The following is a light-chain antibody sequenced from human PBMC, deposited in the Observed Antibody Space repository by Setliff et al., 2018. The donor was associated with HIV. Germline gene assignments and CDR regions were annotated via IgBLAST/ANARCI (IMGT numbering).Light chain of an antibody. Sequence: QSVLTQPASVSGSPGQSITISCTGSNSDVGGYNYVSWYQQHPGKAPKLMIYEVSNRPSGVSNRFSGSKSGNTASLTISGLQAEDEADYYCSSYTNTNTGVFGTGTKVTVL. V-gene: IGLV2-14*01. CDR3: SSYTNTNTGV. CDR2: EVS. J-gene: IGLJ1*01. CDR1: NSDVGGYNY.